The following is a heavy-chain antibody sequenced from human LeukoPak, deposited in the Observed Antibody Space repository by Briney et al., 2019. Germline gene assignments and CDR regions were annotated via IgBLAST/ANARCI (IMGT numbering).Heavy chain of an antibody. CDR1: GIIVSNNY. D-gene: IGHD1-1*01. CDR2: IYSGGST. CDR3: AKVWRGNYYDY. J-gene: IGHJ4*02. V-gene: IGHV3-53*01. Sequence: PGGSLRLSCAASGIIVSNNYMSWVRQAPGKGLEWVSVIYSGGSTYYADSVKGRFTISRDSSKNTLHLQMNSLRAEDTAVYYCAKVWRGNYYDYWGQGTLVTVSS.